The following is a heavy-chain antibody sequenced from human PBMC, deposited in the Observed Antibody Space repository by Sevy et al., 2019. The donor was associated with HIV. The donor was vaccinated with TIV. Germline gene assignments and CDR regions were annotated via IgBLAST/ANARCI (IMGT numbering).Heavy chain of an antibody. CDR3: ARDLAAAVHDAFDI. CDR2: ISSSSSYT. J-gene: IGHJ3*02. V-gene: IGHV3-11*06. D-gene: IGHD6-13*01. Sequence: GESLKISCAASGFTFSDYYMSWIRQAPGKGLEWVSYISSSSSYTNYADSVKGRFTISRDNAKNSLYLQMNSLRAEDTAVYYCARDLAAAVHDAFDIWGQRTMVTVSS. CDR1: GFTFSDYY.